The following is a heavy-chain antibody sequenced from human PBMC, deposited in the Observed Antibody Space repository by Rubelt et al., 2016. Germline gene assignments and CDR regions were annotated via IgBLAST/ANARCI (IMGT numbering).Heavy chain of an antibody. CDR2: IAPDGESS. V-gene: IGHV3-43*02. Sequence: VHPGGSLRLSCATSGFKFDHFAMHWVRQVEGEGLEWVALIAPDGESSYYANSVKGRFTISRDNAKNSLYLQMNSLRDEDTAVYYCTRDPHALDYWGQGALVTVSS. CDR3: TRDPHALDY. J-gene: IGHJ4*02. CDR1: GFKFDHFA.